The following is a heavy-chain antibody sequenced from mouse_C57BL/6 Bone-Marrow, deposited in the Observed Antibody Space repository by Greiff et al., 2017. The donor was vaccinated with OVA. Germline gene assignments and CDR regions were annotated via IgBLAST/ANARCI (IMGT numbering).Heavy chain of an antibody. Sequence: EVMLVESGGGLVQPKGSLKLSCAASGFTFNTYAMHWVRQAPGKGLEWVARIRSKSSNYATYYADSVKDRFSISRDDSQSMLYLQMNNLKTEDTAMYYCVREGFTTVVGAPYAMDYWGQGTSVTVSS. CDR2: IRSKSSNYAT. D-gene: IGHD1-1*01. CDR1: GFTFNTYA. J-gene: IGHJ4*01. V-gene: IGHV10-3*01. CDR3: VREGFTTVVGAPYAMDY.